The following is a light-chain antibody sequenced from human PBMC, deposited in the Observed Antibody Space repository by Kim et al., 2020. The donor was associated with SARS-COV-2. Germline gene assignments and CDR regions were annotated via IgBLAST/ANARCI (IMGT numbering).Light chain of an antibody. Sequence: SYELTQPPSVSVSPGQTARITCSGDALPTKYAYWYQQKSGQAPVLVIYEDTKRPSEIPERFSGSSSGTMATFTITGAQVEDEADYYCYPAASSGKRYVFG. CDR1: ALPTKY. J-gene: IGLJ1*01. V-gene: IGLV3-10*01. CDR3: YPAASSGKRYV. CDR2: EDT.